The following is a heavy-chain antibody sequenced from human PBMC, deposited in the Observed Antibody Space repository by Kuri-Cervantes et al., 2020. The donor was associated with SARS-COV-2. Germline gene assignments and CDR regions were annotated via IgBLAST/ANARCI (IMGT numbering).Heavy chain of an antibody. CDR3: AKALRIVVVPAALGFDYYYGMDV. Sequence: LSLTCAASGFTFSSYAMHWVRQAPGKGLEWVAVISYDGSNKYYADSVKGRFTISRDNSKNTLYLQMNSLRAEDTAVYYCAKALRIVVVPAALGFDYYYGMDVWGQGTTVTVSS. CDR2: ISYDGSNK. CDR1: GFTFSSYA. J-gene: IGHJ6*02. D-gene: IGHD2-2*01. V-gene: IGHV3-30-3*01.